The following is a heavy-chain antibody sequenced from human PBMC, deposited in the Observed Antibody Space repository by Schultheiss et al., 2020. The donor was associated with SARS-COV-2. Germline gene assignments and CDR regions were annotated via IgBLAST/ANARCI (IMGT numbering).Heavy chain of an antibody. Sequence: GGSLRLSCAASGFTFSSYSMNWVRQAPGKGLEWVSSISSSSTTIYYADSVKGRFTISRDNAKNTLYLQMNSLRAEDTAVYYCAKDLGDPGGEGYYYGMDVWGQGTTVTVSS. V-gene: IGHV3-21*01. CDR2: ISSSSTTI. J-gene: IGHJ6*02. CDR1: GFTFSSYS. CDR3: AKDLGDPGGEGYYYGMDV. D-gene: IGHD2-8*02.